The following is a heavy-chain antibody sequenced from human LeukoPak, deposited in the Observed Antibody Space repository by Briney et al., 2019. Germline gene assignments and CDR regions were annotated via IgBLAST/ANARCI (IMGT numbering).Heavy chain of an antibody. V-gene: IGHV4-30-4*08. CDR1: GGSISSGDYY. Sequence: SQTLSLTCTVSGGSISSGDYYWNWIRQPPGKGLEWIGYIYYSGSTYYNPSLKSRVTISVDTSKNQFSLKLSSVTAADTAVYYCARDLGGSSLLDYWGQGTLVTVSS. CDR2: IYYSGST. J-gene: IGHJ4*02. D-gene: IGHD1-26*01. CDR3: ARDLGGSSLLDY.